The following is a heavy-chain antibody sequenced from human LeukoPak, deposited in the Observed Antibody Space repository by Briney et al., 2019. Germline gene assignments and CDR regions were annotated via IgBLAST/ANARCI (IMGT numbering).Heavy chain of an antibody. V-gene: IGHV3-30*01. J-gene: IGHJ4*02. CDR3: ARDPNRYCSSTSCEYYFDY. D-gene: IGHD2-2*01. Sequence: GGSLRLSCAASGFTFSSYAMHWVRQAPGKGLEWVAVISYDGSNKYYADSVKGRFTISRDNSKNTLYLQTNSLRAEDTAVYYCARDPNRYCSSTSCEYYFDYWGQGTLVTVSS. CDR2: ISYDGSNK. CDR1: GFTFSSYA.